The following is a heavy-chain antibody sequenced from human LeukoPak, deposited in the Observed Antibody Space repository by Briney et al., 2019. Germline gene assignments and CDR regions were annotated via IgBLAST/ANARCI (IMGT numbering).Heavy chain of an antibody. D-gene: IGHD3-3*01. J-gene: IGHJ3*02. Sequence: SVKISCKASGGTFSSYAISWVRQAPGQGLEWMGGIIPIFGTANYAQKFQGRVTITADESTSTAYMELSSLRSEDTAVYYCAREHRFLEWSYDAFDIWGQGTMVTVSS. CDR3: AREHRFLEWSYDAFDI. CDR1: GGTFSSYA. CDR2: IIPIFGTA. V-gene: IGHV1-69*13.